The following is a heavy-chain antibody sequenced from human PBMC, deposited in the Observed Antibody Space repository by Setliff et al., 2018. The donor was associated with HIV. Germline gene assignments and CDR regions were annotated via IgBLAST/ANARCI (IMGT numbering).Heavy chain of an antibody. CDR1: GFTFSDYY. Sequence: GGSLRLSCAASGFTFSDYYMTWIRQAPGKGLEWVSFISSSATYTTYADSVKGRFTISRDNSKNTLYLQMNSLRAEDTAVYYCAKDQTGLIDYWGQGTLVTVSS. CDR3: AKDQTGLIDY. CDR2: ISSSATYT. D-gene: IGHD3-9*01. J-gene: IGHJ4*02. V-gene: IGHV3-11*06.